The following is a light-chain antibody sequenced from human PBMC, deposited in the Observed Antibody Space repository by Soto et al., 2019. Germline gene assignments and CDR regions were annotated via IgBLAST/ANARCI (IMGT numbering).Light chain of an antibody. CDR3: QQYNNWPPWT. CDR2: VAS. CDR1: QSVSRN. J-gene: IGKJ1*01. Sequence: EIMLTQSPATLSVSLGERATLSCRASQSVSRNLAWYQQKPDQAPRLLIYVASTRATGIPARFSGSGSGTEFTLTISSLQSEDFAVYYCQQYNNWPPWTFGPGTKVDIK. V-gene: IGKV3-15*01.